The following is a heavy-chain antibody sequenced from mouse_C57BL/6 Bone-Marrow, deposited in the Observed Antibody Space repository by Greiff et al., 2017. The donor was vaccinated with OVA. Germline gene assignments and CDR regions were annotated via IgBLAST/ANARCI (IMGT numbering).Heavy chain of an antibody. Sequence: EVKLQQSGPVLVKPGASVKMSCKASGYTFTDYYMNWVKQSHGKSLEWIGVINPYNGGTSYNQKFKGKATLTVDKSSSTAYMELNSLTSEDSAVYYCARRGGYPFYYAMDYWGQGTSVTVSS. CDR3: ARRGGYPFYYAMDY. D-gene: IGHD2-2*01. CDR1: GYTFTDYY. CDR2: INPYNGGT. J-gene: IGHJ4*01. V-gene: IGHV1-19*01.